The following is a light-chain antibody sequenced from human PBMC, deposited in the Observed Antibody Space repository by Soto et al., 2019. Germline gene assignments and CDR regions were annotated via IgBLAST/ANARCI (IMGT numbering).Light chain of an antibody. CDR2: EVT. J-gene: IGLJ2*01. Sequence: QSALTQPPSASGSPGQSVTISCTGTRSDVGDYNYVSWYQQHPGKAPKLLIYEVTKRPSGVPDRFSGSKSVNTASLTVSGLQAEDEADYYCSSYAGSDNFEVFGGGTKLTVL. CDR3: SSYAGSDNFEV. V-gene: IGLV2-8*01. CDR1: RSDVGDYNY.